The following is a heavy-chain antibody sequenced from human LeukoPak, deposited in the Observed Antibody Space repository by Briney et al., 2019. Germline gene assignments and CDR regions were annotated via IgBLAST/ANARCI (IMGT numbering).Heavy chain of an antibody. Sequence: PGGSLRLSCAASGFTFSSYGMHWVRQAPGKGLEWVAVIWYDGSNKYYADSVKGRFTISRDNSKNTLYLQMNSLRAEDTDVYYCAKDLSYYYDSSGYNFDYWGQGTLVTVSS. J-gene: IGHJ4*02. CDR2: IWYDGSNK. CDR3: AKDLSYYYDSSGYNFDY. V-gene: IGHV3-33*06. D-gene: IGHD3-22*01. CDR1: GFTFSSYG.